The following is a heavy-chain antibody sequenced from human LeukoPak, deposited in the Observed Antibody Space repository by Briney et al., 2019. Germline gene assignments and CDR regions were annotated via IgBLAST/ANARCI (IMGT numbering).Heavy chain of an antibody. CDR2: IISILDIA. D-gene: IGHD3-3*01. V-gene: IGHV1-69*04. J-gene: IGHJ5*02. CDR3: AREGADFWSGSAQNWFDP. Sequence: SVKVSCKASGGTFSSYTISWVRQAPGQGLEWMGRIISILDIANYAQKFQGSVTITADKSTSTAYMELSSLRYEDTAVYYCAREGADFWSGSAQNWFDPWGQGTLVTVSS. CDR1: GGTFSSYT.